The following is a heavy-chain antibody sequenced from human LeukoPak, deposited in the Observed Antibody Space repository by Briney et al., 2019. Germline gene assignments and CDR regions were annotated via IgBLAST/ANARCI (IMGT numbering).Heavy chain of an antibody. CDR3: ARAALVRGVDYFDS. CDR2: ISGSGGAT. D-gene: IGHD3-10*01. J-gene: IGHJ4*02. Sequence: GGSLRLSCAASGFTFSSFSMTWVRQAPGKSLEWVSVISGSGGATYYADSVKGRFTISRDNSKNTLYLQMNSLRAEDTAVYYCARAALVRGVDYFDSWGQGTLVTVSS. CDR1: GFTFSSFS. V-gene: IGHV3-23*01.